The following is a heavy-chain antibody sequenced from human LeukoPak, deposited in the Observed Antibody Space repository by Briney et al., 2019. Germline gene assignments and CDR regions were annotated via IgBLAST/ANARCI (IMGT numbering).Heavy chain of an antibody. V-gene: IGHV3-11*01. Sequence: PGGSLRLSCAASGFNFSDYYMTWIRQAPGKGLEWLSYMSNNGSSAYYRDSAKGRFTISRDNAKNALYLEMNSLTVEDTAVYYCARQKRAFDYWGRETLVTVST. CDR1: GFNFSDYY. CDR2: MSNNGSSA. J-gene: IGHJ4*02. CDR3: ARQKRAFDY.